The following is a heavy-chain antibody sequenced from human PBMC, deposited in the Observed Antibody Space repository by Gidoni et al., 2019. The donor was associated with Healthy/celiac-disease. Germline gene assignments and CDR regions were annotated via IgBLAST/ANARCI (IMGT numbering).Heavy chain of an antibody. CDR3: ARNFLEWSSTAYFDY. CDR2: INHRGST. V-gene: IGHV4-34*01. Sequence: QVQLQQWGAGLLKPSETLSLTCAVYGGSFSGYYWSWIRQPPGKGLEWIGEINHRGSTNYTPSLKSRVTISVDTSKNQFSLKLSSVTAADTAVYYCARNFLEWSSTAYFDYWGQGTLVTVSS. CDR1: GGSFSGYY. J-gene: IGHJ4*02. D-gene: IGHD3-3*01.